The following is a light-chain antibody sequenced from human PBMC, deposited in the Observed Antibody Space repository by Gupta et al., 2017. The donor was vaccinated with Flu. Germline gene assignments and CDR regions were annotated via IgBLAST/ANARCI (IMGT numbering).Light chain of an antibody. V-gene: IGKV3-15*01. CDR3: EQDNTLNL. CDR1: KSISYN. CDR2: GAS. Sequence: SPAPMSVSTGARAARSCRDSKSISYNFERSPQRPGQAPRLIIHGASHSAVGSPVRFSGSGYLREFTLTSSSRQYEDFDVYYGEQDNTLNLFGHGTRVDIK. J-gene: IGKJ3*01.